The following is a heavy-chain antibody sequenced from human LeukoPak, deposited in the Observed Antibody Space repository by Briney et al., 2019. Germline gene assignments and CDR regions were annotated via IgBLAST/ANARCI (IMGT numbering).Heavy chain of an antibody. CDR2: ISYDDGSNK. Sequence: PGGSLRLSCAASGFTFSSYAMHSVRQAPGKGLEWVALISYDDGSNKYYADSVKGRLTISRDNSKNTLYLQMNSLRAEDTAVYYCARVHYGSNLHFDYWGQGTLVTVSS. CDR1: GFTFSSYA. D-gene: IGHD4-23*01. CDR3: ARVHYGSNLHFDY. J-gene: IGHJ4*02. V-gene: IGHV3-30-3*01.